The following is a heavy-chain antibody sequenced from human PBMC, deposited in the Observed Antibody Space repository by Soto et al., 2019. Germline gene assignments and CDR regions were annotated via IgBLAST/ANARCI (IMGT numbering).Heavy chain of an antibody. CDR2: IYYSGST. V-gene: IGHV4-31*03. J-gene: IGHJ4*02. CDR3: ARGTYDSSGYYLDY. D-gene: IGHD3-22*01. CDR1: GGSISSGGYY. Sequence: RSETLSLTCTVSGGSISSGGYYWSWIRQHPGKGLEWIGYIYYSGSTYYNPSLKSRVTISVDTSKNQFSLKLSSVTAADTAVYYCARGTYDSSGYYLDYWGQGILVTVSS.